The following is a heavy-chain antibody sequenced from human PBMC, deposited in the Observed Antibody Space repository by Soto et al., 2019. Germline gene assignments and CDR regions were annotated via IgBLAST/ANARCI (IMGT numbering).Heavy chain of an antibody. Sequence: QVQLVQSGAEVKKPGASVKVSCKASGYTFTSYDINWVRQATGQGLEWMGWMNPNSGNTGYAQKFQGRVTMTRNTAKSTAYMELSSLRSGDTAVYYGARGLKRGWVVIEQNSYDFDYWGQGTLVTVFS. V-gene: IGHV1-8*01. CDR2: MNPNSGNT. J-gene: IGHJ4*02. D-gene: IGHD2-21*01. CDR3: ARGLKRGWVVIEQNSYDFDY. CDR1: GYTFTSYD.